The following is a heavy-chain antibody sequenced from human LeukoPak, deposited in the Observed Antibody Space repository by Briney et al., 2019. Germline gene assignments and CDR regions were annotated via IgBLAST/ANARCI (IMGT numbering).Heavy chain of an antibody. CDR2: IIPIFGIA. J-gene: IGHJ5*02. Sequence: SVKVSCKASGGTFSSYAISWVRQAPGQGLEWMGRIIPIFGIANYAQKFQGRVTITADKSTSTAYMELSSLRSEDTAVYYCARGHCSGGSCYRAPQRPNWFDPWGQRTLVTVSS. CDR1: GGTFSSYA. V-gene: IGHV1-69*04. CDR3: ARGHCSGGSCYRAPQRPNWFDP. D-gene: IGHD2-15*01.